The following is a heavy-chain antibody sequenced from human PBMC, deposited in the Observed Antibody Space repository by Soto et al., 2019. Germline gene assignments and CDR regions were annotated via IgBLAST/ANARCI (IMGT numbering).Heavy chain of an antibody. J-gene: IGHJ5*02. CDR3: ARVGYDFWSGYPNWFDP. D-gene: IGHD3-3*01. CDR2: IYYSGST. Sequence: SETLSLTCTVSGDSISSYYWNWIRQPPGKGLEWIGYIYYSGSTNYNPSLKSRVTISVDTSKNQFSLKLSSVTAADTAVYYCARVGYDFWSGYPNWFDPWGQGTLVTVS. V-gene: IGHV4-59*12. CDR1: GDSISSYY.